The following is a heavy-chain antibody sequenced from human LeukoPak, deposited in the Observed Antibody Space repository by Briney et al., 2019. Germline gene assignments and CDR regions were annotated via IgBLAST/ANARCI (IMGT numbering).Heavy chain of an antibody. CDR2: IYSGGST. J-gene: IGHJ6*03. D-gene: IGHD3-3*01. V-gene: IGHV3-66*02. CDR3: ARDATGRYDFWSGDYYYYYHMDV. CDR1: GFTVSSNY. Sequence: GGSLRLSCAASGFTVSSNYMSWVRQAPGKGLEWVSVIYSGGSTYYADSVKGRFTISRDNSKNTLYLQMNSLRAEDTAVYYCARDATGRYDFWSGDYYYYYHMDVSGKGTTVTVSS.